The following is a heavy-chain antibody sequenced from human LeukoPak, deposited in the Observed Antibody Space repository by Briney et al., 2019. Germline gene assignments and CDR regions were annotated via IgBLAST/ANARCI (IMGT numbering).Heavy chain of an antibody. CDR3: ARGRGHFDY. CDR2: IYYSGST. J-gene: IGHJ4*02. CDR1: GGSISSYY. Sequence: SETLSLTCTVSGGSISSYYWSWIRQPPGKGLEWIGYIYYSGSTNYNPSLKSRVTISVDTSKNQFSLKLSSVTAADTAVYYCARGRGHFDYWGQGTLVTDSS. V-gene: IGHV4-59*01.